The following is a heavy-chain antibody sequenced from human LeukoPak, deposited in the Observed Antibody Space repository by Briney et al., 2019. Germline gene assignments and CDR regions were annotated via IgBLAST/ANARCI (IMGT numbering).Heavy chain of an antibody. CDR3: AKDKYYDSSGLWDY. J-gene: IGHJ4*02. CDR2: ISISGSTI. D-gene: IGHD3-22*01. Sequence: GGSLRLSCAASGFTFSDYYMSWIRQAPGKGLEWVSYISISGSTIYYADSVKGRFTISRDNAKNSLYLQMNSLRAEDTALYYCAKDKYYDSSGLWDYWGQGTLVTVSS. V-gene: IGHV3-11*01. CDR1: GFTFSDYY.